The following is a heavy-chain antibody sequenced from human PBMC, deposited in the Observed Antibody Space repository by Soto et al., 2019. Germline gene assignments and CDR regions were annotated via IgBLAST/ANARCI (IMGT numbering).Heavy chain of an antibody. V-gene: IGHV4-4*07. D-gene: IGHD1-26*01. Sequence: PSETLSLTCTVSGGSISSHYWTWIRQPAGKGLEWIGRIYSTGSTNYNPSLESRVTMSVDTSKNQFSLTLSSVTAADTAVYYCAREKDYYFSALDVWGQGTMVTVSS. CDR2: IYSTGST. CDR1: GGSISSHY. CDR3: AREKDYYFSALDV. J-gene: IGHJ6*02.